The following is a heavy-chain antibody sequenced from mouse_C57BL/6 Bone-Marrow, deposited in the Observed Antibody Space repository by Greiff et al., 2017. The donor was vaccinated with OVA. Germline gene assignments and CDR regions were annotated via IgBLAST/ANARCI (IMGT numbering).Heavy chain of an antibody. CDR1: GFTFSSYA. J-gene: IGHJ1*03. D-gene: IGHD2-5*01. Sequence: DVMLVESGEGLVKPGGSLKLSCAASGFTFSSYAMSWVRQTPEKRLEWVAYISSGGDYIYYADTVKGRFTISRDNARNTLYLQMSSLKSEDTAMYYCTRDPRYSNLWYFDVWGTGTTVTVSS. CDR3: TRDPRYSNLWYFDV. V-gene: IGHV5-9-1*02. CDR2: ISSGGDYI.